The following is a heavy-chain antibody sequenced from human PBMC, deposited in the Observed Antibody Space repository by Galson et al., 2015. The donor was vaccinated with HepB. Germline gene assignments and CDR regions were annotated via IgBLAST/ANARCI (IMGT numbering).Heavy chain of an antibody. CDR2: ISGSGGST. CDR3: AKVNSYYYGSGSYPYFDY. V-gene: IGHV3-23*01. D-gene: IGHD3-10*01. J-gene: IGHJ4*02. Sequence: SLRLSCAASGFTFSSYAMSWVRQAPGKGLEWVSAISGSGGSTYYADSVKGRFTISRDNSKNTLYLQMNSLRAEDTAVYYCAKVNSYYYGSGSYPYFDYWGQGTLVTVSS. CDR1: GFTFSSYA.